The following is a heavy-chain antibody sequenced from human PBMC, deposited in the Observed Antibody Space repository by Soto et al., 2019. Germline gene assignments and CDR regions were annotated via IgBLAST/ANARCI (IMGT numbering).Heavy chain of an antibody. CDR1: GFIFGNYA. CDR3: AKDLIRGDGYEDPDY. Sequence: GGSLRLSCAASGFIFGNYAMFWFRQAPGKGLEWVSTIYAAGSGKYYAGSVKGRFTISRDNSRDTLFLQMDSLRAEDTAIYFCAKDLIRGDGYEDPDYWGQRTLVTVSS. D-gene: IGHD5-12*01. J-gene: IGHJ4*02. CDR2: IYAAGSGK. V-gene: IGHV3-23*01.